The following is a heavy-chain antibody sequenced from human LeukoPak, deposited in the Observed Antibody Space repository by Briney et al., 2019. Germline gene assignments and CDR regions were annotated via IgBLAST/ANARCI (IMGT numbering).Heavy chain of an antibody. CDR1: GFTFNIYA. CDR2: ISGGGDST. V-gene: IGHV3-23*01. J-gene: IGHJ4*02. D-gene: IGHD3-10*01. Sequence: GGALRLSCAASGFTFNIYAMSWVRQAPGKGLAWVSAISGGGDSTYYADSVKGRFTISRDNSKNTLYLQMNSRRAEDTAVYYCAKGFYYYGSGSYRYFEQWGQGTLVTVPS. CDR3: AKGFYYYGSGSYRYFEQ.